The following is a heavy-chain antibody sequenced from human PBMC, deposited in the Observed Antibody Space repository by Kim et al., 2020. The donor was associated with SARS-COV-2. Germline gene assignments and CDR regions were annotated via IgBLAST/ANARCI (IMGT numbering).Heavy chain of an antibody. J-gene: IGHJ6*03. Sequence: ADPLKGRFSISRDNAKNTLYLQMNGLRAEDTAVYYCARGGRAAARCYLGVWGKGTTVTVSS. CDR3: ARGGRAAARCYLGV. D-gene: IGHD6-25*01. V-gene: IGHV3-30*07.